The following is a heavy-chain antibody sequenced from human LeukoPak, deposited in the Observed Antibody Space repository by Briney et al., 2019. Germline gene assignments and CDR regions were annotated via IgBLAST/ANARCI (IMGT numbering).Heavy chain of an antibody. D-gene: IGHD2-21*02. J-gene: IGHJ4*02. Sequence: VSVKVSCKASGYTFTSYYMHWVRQAPGQGLEWMGIINPSGGSTSYAQKFQGRVTMTRDTSTSTVYMELSSLRSEDTAVYYCARGGTHIVVVTASFDYWGQGTLVTVSS. CDR3: ARGGTHIVVVTASFDY. CDR2: INPSGGST. V-gene: IGHV1-46*01. CDR1: GYTFTSYY.